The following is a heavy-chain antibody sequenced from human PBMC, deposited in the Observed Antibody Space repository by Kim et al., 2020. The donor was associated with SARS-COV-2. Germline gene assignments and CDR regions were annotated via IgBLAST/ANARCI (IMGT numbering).Heavy chain of an antibody. V-gene: IGHV3-21*01. J-gene: IGHJ4*02. CDR3: ARDLELERRFDY. CDR2: ISSSSSYI. CDR1: GFTFSSYS. D-gene: IGHD1-1*01. Sequence: GGSLRPSCAASGFTFSSYSMNWVRQAPGKGLEWVSSISSSSSYIYYADSVKGRFTISRDNAKNSLYLQMNSLRAEDTAVYYCARDLELERRFDYWGQGTLVTVSS.